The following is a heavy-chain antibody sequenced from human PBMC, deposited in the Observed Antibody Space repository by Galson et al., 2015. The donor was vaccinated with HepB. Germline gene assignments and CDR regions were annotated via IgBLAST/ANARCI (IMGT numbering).Heavy chain of an antibody. CDR1: GSTFSTST. Sequence: SLRLSCAVSGSTFSTSTFHWVRQAPGKGLEWVAMILYDGSNKHYADSVKGRFTISRDDSKNTVFLQMDSLRTEDTALYYCARDLGYSSSWYNFDFWGRGTLVTVSS. CDR2: ILYDGSNK. CDR3: ARDLGYSSSWYNFDF. J-gene: IGHJ5*01. D-gene: IGHD6-13*01. V-gene: IGHV3-30*04.